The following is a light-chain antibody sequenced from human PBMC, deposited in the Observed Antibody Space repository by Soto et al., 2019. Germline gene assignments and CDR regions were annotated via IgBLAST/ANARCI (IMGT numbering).Light chain of an antibody. J-gene: IGLJ1*01. Sequence: QSALAQPASVSGSPGQSITISCTGTSSDVGGYNYVSWYQQHPGKAPKLIFYDVSNRPSGVSNRFSGSKSGNTASLTISGLQAEDEADYYCSSYTSSRTYIFVTGTKVTVL. CDR1: SSDVGGYNY. CDR2: DVS. CDR3: SSYTSSRTYI. V-gene: IGLV2-14*03.